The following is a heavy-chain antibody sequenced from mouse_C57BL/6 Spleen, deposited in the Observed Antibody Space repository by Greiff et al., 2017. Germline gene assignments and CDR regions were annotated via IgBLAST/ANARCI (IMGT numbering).Heavy chain of an antibody. CDR1: GFTFSDYG. J-gene: IGHJ3*01. CDR3: ARGPAWFAY. CDR2: ISSGSSTI. Sequence: DVMLVESGGGLVKPGGSLKLSCAASGFTFSDYGMHWVRQAPEKGLEWVAYISSGSSTIYYADTVKGRFTISRDNAKNTLFLQMTSRRSEDTAMYYWARGPAWFAYWGQGTLVTVSA. V-gene: IGHV5-17*01.